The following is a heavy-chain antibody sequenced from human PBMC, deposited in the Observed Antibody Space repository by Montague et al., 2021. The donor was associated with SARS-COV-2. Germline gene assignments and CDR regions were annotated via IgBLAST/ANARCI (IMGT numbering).Heavy chain of an antibody. CDR3: ARNIGWYSHDR. D-gene: IGHD6-19*01. Sequence: SETLSLTCTVSGDSISRYYWTRIRHSPGRGLESIGYIYKSKKTNYNPSLKSRVTISEDTSKNQFSLKLRSVTAADTAVYYCARNIGWYSHDRWGQGTLVTVSS. CDR1: GDSISRYY. CDR2: IYKSKKT. V-gene: IGHV4-4*08. J-gene: IGHJ5*02.